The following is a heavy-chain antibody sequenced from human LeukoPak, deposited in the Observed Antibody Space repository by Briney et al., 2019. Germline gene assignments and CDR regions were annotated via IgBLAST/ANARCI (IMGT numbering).Heavy chain of an antibody. Sequence: SETLSLTCTVSGGSISNYYWSWIRQPPGKGLEWIGYIYYSGSTNYNPSLKSRVTISVDTSKNQFSLKLSSETAADTAVYYCARAPITRPYGSGYDAFDIWGQGTMVTVSS. J-gene: IGHJ3*02. D-gene: IGHD3-10*01. CDR1: GGSISNYY. CDR3: ARAPITRPYGSGYDAFDI. CDR2: IYYSGST. V-gene: IGHV4-59*12.